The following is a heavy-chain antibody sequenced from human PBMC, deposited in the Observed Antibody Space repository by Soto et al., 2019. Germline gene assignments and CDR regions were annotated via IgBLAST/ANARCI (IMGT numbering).Heavy chain of an antibody. Sequence: GESLKISCQGSGYSFISYWIGWVRQMPGKGLEWMGTIHPDDSDTTYSPSFQGQVTISADRSISTAYLQWSSLKASDTAMYYCAGLMTTLTSPTRFMAVWGQGTTVTVSS. CDR2: IHPDDSDT. D-gene: IGHD4-17*01. J-gene: IGHJ6*02. CDR1: GYSFISYW. CDR3: AGLMTTLTSPTRFMAV. V-gene: IGHV5-51*01.